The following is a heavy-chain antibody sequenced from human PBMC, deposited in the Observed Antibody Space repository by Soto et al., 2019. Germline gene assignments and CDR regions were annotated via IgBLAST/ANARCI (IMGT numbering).Heavy chain of an antibody. CDR1: GFTFSSYA. CDR3: ATQHIWFGELLYLSPPDY. CDR2: ISGSGGST. J-gene: IGHJ4*02. D-gene: IGHD3-10*01. V-gene: IGHV3-23*01. Sequence: GGSLRLSCAASGFTFSSYAMSWVRQAPGKGLEWVSAISGSGGSTYYADSVKGRFTISRDNSRNTLYLQMNSLRAEDTAVYYCATQHIWFGELLYLSPPDYWGQGTLVTVSS.